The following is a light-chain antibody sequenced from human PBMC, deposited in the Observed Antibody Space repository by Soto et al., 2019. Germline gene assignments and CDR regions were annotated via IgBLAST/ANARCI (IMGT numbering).Light chain of an antibody. V-gene: IGKV3-15*01. Sequence: EIVLTQSPATLSVSQGERATLSCRASESVSNNLAWYQQKPGQAPRLLIFGASARATGIPARFSGSGSGTEFTLTISSLQSEEFSVYYCQQYNKWPLTFGGGTKVELK. CDR3: QQYNKWPLT. J-gene: IGKJ4*01. CDR1: ESVSNN. CDR2: GAS.